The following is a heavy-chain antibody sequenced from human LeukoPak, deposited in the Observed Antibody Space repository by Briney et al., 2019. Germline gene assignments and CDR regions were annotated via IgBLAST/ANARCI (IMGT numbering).Heavy chain of an antibody. CDR2: IRYDGSNK. Sequence: GRSLRLSCAASGFIFSSYGMHWVRQAPGKGLEWVAMIRYDGSNKYYADLVKGRFTITRDNSKNTLYLQMNSLRAEDTAVYYCAKDHYCGGDCYPHYFDYWGQGTLVTVSS. D-gene: IGHD2-21*02. CDR1: GFIFSSYG. J-gene: IGHJ4*02. CDR3: AKDHYCGGDCYPHYFDY. V-gene: IGHV3-30*02.